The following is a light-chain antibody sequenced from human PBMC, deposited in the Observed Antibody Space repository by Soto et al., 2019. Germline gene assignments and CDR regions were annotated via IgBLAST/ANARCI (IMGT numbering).Light chain of an antibody. CDR1: QTVPKSY. V-gene: IGKV3-20*01. J-gene: IGKJ5*01. CDR2: EAS. Sequence: IVLTQSPGTLSLSPGERATLSCRASQTVPKSYLAWYQQRPGQAPRLLIYEASNRATGIPDRFSGSESGTDFTLTISHLEPEDFAVYYCHQYAWSPLTFGQGTRLEIK. CDR3: HQYAWSPLT.